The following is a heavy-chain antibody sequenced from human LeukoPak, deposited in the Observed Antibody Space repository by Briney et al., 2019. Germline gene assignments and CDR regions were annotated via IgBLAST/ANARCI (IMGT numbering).Heavy chain of an antibody. D-gene: IGHD2-2*02. V-gene: IGHV4-39*07. CDR1: GGSISSSSYY. J-gene: IGHJ5*02. CDR3: ARARYCSGSSCYTSWFDP. Sequence: PSETLSLTCTVSGGSISSSSYYWGWIRQPPGKGLEWFGNTYYGGNTYYNPSLKSRVTISVDTSKTQFSLRLSSVTAADTAIYSCARARYCSGSSCYTSWFDPWGQGTLVTVSS. CDR2: TYYGGNT.